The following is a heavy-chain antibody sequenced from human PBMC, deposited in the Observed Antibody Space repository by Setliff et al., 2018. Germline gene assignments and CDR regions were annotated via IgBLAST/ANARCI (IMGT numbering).Heavy chain of an antibody. CDR1: GYTFTSHY. CDR2: INAGNGNT. CDR3: ARAPTYYDSSGYYLDY. V-gene: IGHV1-3*01. D-gene: IGHD3-22*01. Sequence: ASVKVSCKASGYTFTSHYMHWVRQAPGQRLEWMGWINAGNGNTKYSQKFQGRVTITRDTSASTAYMELSSLRSEDTAVYYCARAPTYYDSSGYYLDYWGQGTLVTVSS. J-gene: IGHJ4*02.